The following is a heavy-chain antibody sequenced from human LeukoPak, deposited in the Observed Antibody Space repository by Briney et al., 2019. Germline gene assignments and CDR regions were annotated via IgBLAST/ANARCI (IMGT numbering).Heavy chain of an antibody. D-gene: IGHD3-16*02. Sequence: KPSETLSLTCTVSGGSINSNNCHCIRQPPGKGLEWIGYISYSGSTNYNPSLKSRVTISLGTSKNQFFLKLNSVTAADTAVYYCANFRKIVSDNWGQGTMVTVSS. CDR3: ANFRKIVSDN. CDR2: ISYSGST. CDR1: GGSINSNN. V-gene: IGHV4-59*01. J-gene: IGHJ3*01.